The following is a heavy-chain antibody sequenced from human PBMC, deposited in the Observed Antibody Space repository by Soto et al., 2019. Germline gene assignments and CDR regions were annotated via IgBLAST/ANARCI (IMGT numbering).Heavy chain of an antibody. Sequence: SETLSLTCTVSGGSISSSSYYWGWIRQPPGKGLEWIGSIYYSGSTYYNPSLKSRVTISVDTSKNQFSLKLSSVTAADTAVYYCASRYCSGGSCDSFDPWGQGTLVTVS. D-gene: IGHD2-15*01. V-gene: IGHV4-39*01. CDR1: GGSISSSSYY. J-gene: IGHJ5*02. CDR2: IYYSGST. CDR3: ASRYCSGGSCDSFDP.